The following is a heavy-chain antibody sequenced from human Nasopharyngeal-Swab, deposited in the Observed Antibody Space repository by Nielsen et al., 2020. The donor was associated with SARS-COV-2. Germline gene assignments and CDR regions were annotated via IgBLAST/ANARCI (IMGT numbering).Heavy chain of an antibody. CDR2: IYYSGST. CDR3: ARDRAWDSSGWDYYYGMDV. D-gene: IGHD6-19*01. J-gene: IGHJ6*02. V-gene: IGHV4-59*13. Sequence: PGKGLEWIGYIYYSGSTNYNPSLKSRVTISVDTSKNQFSLKLSSVTAADMAVYYCARDRAWDSSGWDYYYGMDVWGQGTTVTVSS.